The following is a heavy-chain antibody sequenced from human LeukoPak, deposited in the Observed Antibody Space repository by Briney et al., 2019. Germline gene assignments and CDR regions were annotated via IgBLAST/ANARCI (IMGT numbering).Heavy chain of an antibody. Sequence: GGSLRLSCAASGFTFSSYAMSWVRQAPGKGLEWVSAISGSGGTTFYADSVKGRFTISRDNSKNTLYLQMDSLRAEDTAVYYCAKRRLQDQPHYDFGGQGTLVTVSS. J-gene: IGHJ4*02. CDR1: GFTFSSYA. D-gene: IGHD3-3*01. CDR2: ISGSGGTT. V-gene: IGHV3-23*01. CDR3: AKRRLQDQPHYDF.